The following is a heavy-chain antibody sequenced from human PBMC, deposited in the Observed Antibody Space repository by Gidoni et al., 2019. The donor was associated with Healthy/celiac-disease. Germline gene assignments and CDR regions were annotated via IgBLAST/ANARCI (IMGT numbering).Heavy chain of an antibody. CDR3: AKGGYNYSFGVY. V-gene: IGHV3-9*01. J-gene: IGHJ4*02. CDR1: GFTFDDYA. CDR2: ISWNSGSI. D-gene: IGHD5-12*01. Sequence: EVQLVESGGGLVQPGRSLRLSCAASGFTFDDYAMHWVRQAPGKGLEWVSGISWNSGSIGYADSVKGRFTISRDNAKNSLYLQMNSLRAEDTALYYCAKGGYNYSFGVYWGQGTLVTVSS.